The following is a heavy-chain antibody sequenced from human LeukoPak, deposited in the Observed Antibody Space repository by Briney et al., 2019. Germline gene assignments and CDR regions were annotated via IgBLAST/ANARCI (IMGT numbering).Heavy chain of an antibody. D-gene: IGHD3-22*01. CDR3: ARLLPDYYDSSGFFDY. CDR1: GGSISSYY. Sequence: PSETLSLTCTVSGGSISSYYWSWIRQSPGKGLKWIGYIYTSGSTNYNPSLKSRVTISVDTSKNQFSLKLSSVTAADTAVYYCARLLPDYYDSSGFFDYWGQGTLVTVSS. J-gene: IGHJ4*02. V-gene: IGHV4-4*09. CDR2: IYTSGST.